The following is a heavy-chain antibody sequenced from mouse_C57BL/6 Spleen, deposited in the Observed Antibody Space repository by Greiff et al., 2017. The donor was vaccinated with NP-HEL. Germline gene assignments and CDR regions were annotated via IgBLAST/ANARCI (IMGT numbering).Heavy chain of an antibody. J-gene: IGHJ4*01. D-gene: IGHD1-1*01. Sequence: DVKLVESGGDLVKPGGSLKLSCAASGFTFSSSGLSWVRQTPDKRLEWVATISSGGSYTYYPDSVKGRFTISRDNAKNTLYLQMSSMKSEDTAMYYCARHGTTGGYYYAMDYWGQGTSGTVSS. CDR3: ARHGTTGGYYYAMDY. CDR1: GFTFSSSG. V-gene: IGHV5-6*02. CDR2: ISSGGSYT.